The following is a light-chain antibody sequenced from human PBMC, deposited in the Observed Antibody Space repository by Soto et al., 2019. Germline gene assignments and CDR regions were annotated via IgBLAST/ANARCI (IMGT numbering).Light chain of an antibody. CDR1: QTITNY. V-gene: IGKV1-39*01. CDR2: AAS. Sequence: DIQMTQSASSLSDSVEARATIPCRASQTITNYLNWYKQKPGKAPTLLIHAASSLQSGVPPRFSGSGSGTDFTLTISSLQPEDFATYFCQQSYRNPITFGQGTRLEIK. CDR3: QQSYRNPIT. J-gene: IGKJ5*01.